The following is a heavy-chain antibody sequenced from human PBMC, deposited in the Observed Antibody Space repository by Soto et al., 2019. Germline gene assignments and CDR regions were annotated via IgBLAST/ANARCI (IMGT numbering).Heavy chain of an antibody. CDR2: ISYDGSNK. V-gene: IGHV3-30-3*01. D-gene: IGHD3-16*01. CDR3: ARPLWRDDYNWGDFDL. J-gene: IGHJ2*01. Sequence: QVQLVESGGGVVQPGRSLRLSCAASGFTFSSYAMHWVRQAPGKGLEWVAVISYDGSNKYYADSVKGRFTISRDNSKNTLNLEMNSLRAEDTAVYYCARPLWRDDYNWGDFDLWGRGTLVTVSS. CDR1: GFTFSSYA.